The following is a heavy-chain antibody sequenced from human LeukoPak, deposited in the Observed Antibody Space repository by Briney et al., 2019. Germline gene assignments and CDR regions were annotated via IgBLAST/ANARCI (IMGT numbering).Heavy chain of an antibody. D-gene: IGHD6-13*01. J-gene: IGHJ4*02. Sequence: ASETLSLTCTVSGGSISSSSYYWGWIRQPPGKGLEWIGSIYYSGSTYYNPSLKSRVAISVDTSKNQFSLKLSSVTAADTAVYYCARGPRLSKFSYSSSWYSPRLTDWGQGTLVTVSS. V-gene: IGHV4-39*07. CDR3: ARGPRLSKFSYSSSWYSPRLTD. CDR1: GGSISSSSYY. CDR2: IYYSGST.